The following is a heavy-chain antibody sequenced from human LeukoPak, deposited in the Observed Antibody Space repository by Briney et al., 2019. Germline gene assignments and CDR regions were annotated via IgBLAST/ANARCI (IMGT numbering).Heavy chain of an antibody. J-gene: IGHJ4*02. CDR3: TTPDSSGYYYLY. V-gene: IGHV4-61*02. CDR2: MHTSGST. CDR1: GGSISSGVYY. D-gene: IGHD3-22*01. Sequence: PSETLSLTCTVSGGSISSGVYYWSWIRQPAGKGLEWIGRMHTSGSTNYNPSLKSRVTISVDTSKNQFSLKLSSVTAADTAVYYCTTPDSSGYYYLYWGQGTLVTVSS.